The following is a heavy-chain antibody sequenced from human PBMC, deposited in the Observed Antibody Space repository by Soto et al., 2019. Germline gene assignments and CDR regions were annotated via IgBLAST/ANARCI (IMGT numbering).Heavy chain of an antibody. CDR1: GDSISSVGYY. J-gene: IGHJ3*01. CDR3: ARRHDILTGSDSFDV. D-gene: IGHD3-9*01. Sequence: QVQLQESGPGLVRPSQTLSLTCTLSGDSISSVGYYWSWIRQRPGKGLEWIGDFYYSGTTSYYPSLRSRLTISVDTSKNQFSLRLSSVTATDTAVYYCARRHDILTGSDSFDVWGRGTLVTVSS. CDR2: FYYSGTT. V-gene: IGHV4-31*03.